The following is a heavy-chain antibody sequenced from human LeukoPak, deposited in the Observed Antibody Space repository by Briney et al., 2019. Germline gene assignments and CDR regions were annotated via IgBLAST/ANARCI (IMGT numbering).Heavy chain of an antibody. Sequence: GESLKISCKGSGYSFTSYWIGWVRQMPGKGLEWMGIIYPGDSDTRYSPSFQGQVTISADKSISTAYLQWSSLKASDTAMYYCARAMAGGTNDGSSFWFDPWGQGTLVTVSS. CDR1: GYSFTSYW. CDR3: ARAMAGGTNDGSSFWFDP. V-gene: IGHV5-51*01. CDR2: IYPGDSDT. J-gene: IGHJ5*02. D-gene: IGHD5-18*01.